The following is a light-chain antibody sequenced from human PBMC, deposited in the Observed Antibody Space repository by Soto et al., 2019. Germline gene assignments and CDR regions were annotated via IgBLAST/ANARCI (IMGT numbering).Light chain of an antibody. CDR2: GNS. CDR3: QSKERALRKEI. CDR1: SSNIGANYD. Sequence: QSVLTQPPSVSGAPGQGVTISCTGGSSNIGANYDVHWYQQLPGTAPKVLIYGNSNRPSGVPDRFSGSKSGTSASLAITGFQVEDEADNSCQSKERALRKEILGGGPSSPS. V-gene: IGLV1-40*01. J-gene: IGLJ2*01.